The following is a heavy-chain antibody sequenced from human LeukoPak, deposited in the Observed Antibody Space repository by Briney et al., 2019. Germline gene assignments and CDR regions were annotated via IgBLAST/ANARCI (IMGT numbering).Heavy chain of an antibody. J-gene: IGHJ4*02. CDR1: GFTFSAYG. Sequence: PGRSLRLSCAASGFTFSAYGMHWVRQAPGKGLEWVALISYDGSNKYYPDSVKGRFTISRDDSKNTLYLQMNSLRTEDTAVYYCAKELTRPNRPVAGLNYWGQGTLVTVSS. CDR3: AKELTRPNRPVAGLNY. CDR2: ISYDGSNK. D-gene: IGHD6-19*01. V-gene: IGHV3-30*18.